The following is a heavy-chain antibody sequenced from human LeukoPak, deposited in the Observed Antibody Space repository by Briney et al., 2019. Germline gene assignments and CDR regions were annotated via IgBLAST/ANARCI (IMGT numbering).Heavy chain of an antibody. D-gene: IGHD3-22*01. CDR3: ARDSPYDSSGY. J-gene: IGHJ4*02. V-gene: IGHV3-53*01. CDR1: GFTVSSNY. CDR2: IYSGGST. Sequence: GGSLRLSCAASGFTVSSNYMSWVRQAPGKGLEWVSVIYSGGSTYYADSVKGRFTISRDNSKNTLYLQMNSLRAEDTAVYYCARDSPYDSSGYWGQGTLVTVSS.